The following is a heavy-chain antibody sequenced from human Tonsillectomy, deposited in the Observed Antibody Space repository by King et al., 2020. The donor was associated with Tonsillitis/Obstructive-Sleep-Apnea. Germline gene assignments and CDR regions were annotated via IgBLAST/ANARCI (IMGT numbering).Heavy chain of an antibody. CDR1: GFTFSSYA. CDR3: ARDRGVNVKGFDH. V-gene: IGHV3-64*01. D-gene: IGHD3-10*01. J-gene: IGHJ5*02. Sequence: VQLVESGGGLVQPGGSLRLSCAASGFTFSSYAMHWVRQAPGKGLEYVSAISSNGGSTYYANSVKGRFTISRDNSKNTLYLQMGSLRAEDMAVYYCARDRGVNVKGFDHWGQGTLVTVSS. CDR2: ISSNGGST.